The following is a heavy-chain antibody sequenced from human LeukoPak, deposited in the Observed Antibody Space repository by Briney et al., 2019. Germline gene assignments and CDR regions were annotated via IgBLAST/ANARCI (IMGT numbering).Heavy chain of an antibody. CDR3: ARDKSLRGNWFGNDY. CDR2: ISSSGRT. CDR1: GGSISRYI. J-gene: IGHJ4*02. D-gene: IGHD3-10*01. Sequence: AETLTLTCTVSGGSISRYIWSWIRQSPGKGPEWIGYISSSGRTNYNPSLTSRVTISVDTSKNQFSLKLRSVTPADSAVYYCARDKSLRGNWFGNDYWGQGTLVTVSS. V-gene: IGHV4-59*01.